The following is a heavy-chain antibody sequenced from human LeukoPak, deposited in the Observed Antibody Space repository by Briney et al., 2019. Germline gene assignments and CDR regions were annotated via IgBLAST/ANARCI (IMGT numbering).Heavy chain of an antibody. CDR2: IYSGGST. V-gene: IGHV3-66*01. CDR3: ARDKGGGQSSGSSGGMDV. Sequence: GGSVRLSCAASGFTVSSNYMIWVPQAPGKGLEWGSVIYSGGSTYYADSVRGRFTISRDNSKNTLYLQMNSLRAEDTAVYYCARDKGGGQSSGSSGGMDVWGQGTTVTVSS. CDR1: GFTVSSNY. D-gene: IGHD6-19*01. J-gene: IGHJ6*02.